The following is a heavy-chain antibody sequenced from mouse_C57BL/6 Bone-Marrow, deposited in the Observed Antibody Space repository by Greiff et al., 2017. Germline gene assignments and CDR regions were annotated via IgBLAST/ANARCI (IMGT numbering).Heavy chain of an antibody. J-gene: IGHJ2*01. CDR3: ACIYYYDSSRSWGNY. D-gene: IGHD1-1*01. Sequence: VQLQQSVAELVRPGASVKLSCTASGFNIKNTYMHWVKQRPEQGLEWIGRIDPANGNTKYAPKFQGKATITADTSSNTAYLQLSSLTSEDTAIYYCACIYYYDSSRSWGNYWGQGTTLTVSS. V-gene: IGHV14-3*01. CDR1: GFNIKNTY. CDR2: IDPANGNT.